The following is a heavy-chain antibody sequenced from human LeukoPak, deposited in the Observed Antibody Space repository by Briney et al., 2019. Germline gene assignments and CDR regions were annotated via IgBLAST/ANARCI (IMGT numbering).Heavy chain of an antibody. J-gene: IGHJ4*02. Sequence: GESLKISFRGSGYSFITYWFGWLRRMPGKGLEGMGIIYPGDSDTRYSPSCQGQVPISADKSSNTDYLQRTSPKPSATAMYYCARRQGCSSTSCPPDSWGQGTLVTVSS. V-gene: IGHV5-51*01. CDR2: IYPGDSDT. CDR3: ARRQGCSSTSCPPDS. CDR1: GYSFITYW. D-gene: IGHD2-2*01.